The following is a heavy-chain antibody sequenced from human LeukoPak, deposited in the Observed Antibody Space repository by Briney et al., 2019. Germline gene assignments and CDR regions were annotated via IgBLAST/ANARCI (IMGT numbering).Heavy chain of an antibody. CDR1: GFTFSSYA. Sequence: PGGSLRLSCAASGFTFSSYAMHWVRRAPGKGLEWVAVISYDGSNKYYADSVKGRFTISRDNSKNTLYLQMNSLRAEDTAVYYCASYSSSLYYFDYWGQGTLVTVSS. D-gene: IGHD6-13*01. J-gene: IGHJ4*02. CDR2: ISYDGSNK. CDR3: ASYSSSLYYFDY. V-gene: IGHV3-30-3*01.